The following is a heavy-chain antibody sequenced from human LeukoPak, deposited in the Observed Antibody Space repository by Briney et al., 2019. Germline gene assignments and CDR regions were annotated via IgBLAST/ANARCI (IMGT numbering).Heavy chain of an antibody. V-gene: IGHV4-34*01. D-gene: IGHD1-20*01. Sequence: SETLSLTCAVYGGSFSGYYWSWIRQPPGKGLEWIGEINRSGSINHNPSLKSRVTISIDTSKNQFSLKLRSVTAADTAVYYCARNNWSIDYGIDVWGQGTTVIVSS. CDR3: ARNNWSIDYGIDV. CDR1: GGSFSGYY. J-gene: IGHJ6*02. CDR2: INRSGSI.